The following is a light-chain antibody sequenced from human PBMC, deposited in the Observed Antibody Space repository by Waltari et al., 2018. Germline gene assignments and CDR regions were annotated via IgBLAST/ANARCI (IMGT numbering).Light chain of an antibody. CDR3: QKYDRDPRT. J-gene: IGKJ1*01. V-gene: IGKV1-27*01. CDR2: AAS. CDR1: QGISNY. Sequence: DIQMTQSPSSLSASVGDRVTITCRASQGISNYLAWYQQKPGTVPKLLIYAASTLQSVFPSRFSGSGSGTDFTLTISSLQPEDVATYYCQKYDRDPRTFGQGTKVEIK.